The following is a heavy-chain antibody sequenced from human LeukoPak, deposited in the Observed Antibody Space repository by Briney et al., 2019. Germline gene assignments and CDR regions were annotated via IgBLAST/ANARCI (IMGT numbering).Heavy chain of an antibody. CDR1: GFTFSSHN. Sequence: GGSLRLSCAASGFTFSSHNMNWVRQAPGKGLEWVSSISSSSGYISYADSVKGRFTISRDNAKNSLYLQMNSLRAEDTAVYYCASDSFGSGSYYPSWGQGTLVTVSS. CDR2: ISSSSGYI. D-gene: IGHD3-10*01. J-gene: IGHJ4*02. V-gene: IGHV3-21*01. CDR3: ASDSFGSGSYYPS.